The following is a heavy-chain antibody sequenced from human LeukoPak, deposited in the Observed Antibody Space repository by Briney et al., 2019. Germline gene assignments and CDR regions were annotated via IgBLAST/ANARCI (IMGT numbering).Heavy chain of an antibody. CDR2: INTDGSST. Sequence: GGSLRLSSAASGFTSSSYWMHWVRQAPGKGLVWVSRINTDGSSTSYADSVKGRFTISRDNAKNTLYLQMNSLRAEDTAVYYCARGSTTMTKWKGFDPWGQGTLVTVSS. CDR3: ARGSTTMTKWKGFDP. CDR1: GFTSSSYW. V-gene: IGHV3-74*01. J-gene: IGHJ5*02. D-gene: IGHD3-22*01.